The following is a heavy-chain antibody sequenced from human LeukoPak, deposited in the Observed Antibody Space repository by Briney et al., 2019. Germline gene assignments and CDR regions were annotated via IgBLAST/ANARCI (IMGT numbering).Heavy chain of an antibody. CDR1: GYTFTGYY. Sequence: ASVKVSCKASGYTFTGYYMHWVRQAPGQGLEWMGWINPNSGGTNYAQKFQGRVTMTRDTSISTAYMELSRLRSDDTAVYYCARGPYGDYGIARPYWGQGTLVTVSS. D-gene: IGHD4-17*01. V-gene: IGHV1-2*02. J-gene: IGHJ4*02. CDR3: ARGPYGDYGIARPY. CDR2: INPNSGGT.